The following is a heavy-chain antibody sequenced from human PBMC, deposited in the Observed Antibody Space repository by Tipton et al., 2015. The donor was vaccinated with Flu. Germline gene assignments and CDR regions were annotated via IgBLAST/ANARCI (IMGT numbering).Heavy chain of an antibody. V-gene: IGHV4-38-2*02. CDR3: AKEVVVPATRFDT. Sequence: TLSLTCTVSGYPISSGYNWGWIQQPPGKGLEWIGNIFHSGNTYYNPSLKSRVTISVDKSKNQFSLNLSSVTAADTAVYYCAKEVVVPATRFDTWGQGTQVTV. J-gene: IGHJ4*02. D-gene: IGHD2-15*01. CDR1: GYPISSGYN. CDR2: IFHSGNT.